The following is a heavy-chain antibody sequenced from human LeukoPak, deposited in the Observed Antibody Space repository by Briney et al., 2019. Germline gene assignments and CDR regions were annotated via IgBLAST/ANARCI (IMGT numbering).Heavy chain of an antibody. D-gene: IGHD6-19*01. CDR2: IKGKTDGGTT. CDR1: GFPFSTYA. V-gene: IGHV3-15*07. J-gene: IGHJ4*02. Sequence: PGGSLRLSCAASGFPFSTYAMNWVRQAPGKGLEWVGRIKGKTDGGTTDYAAPVKGRFTISRDDSKNTLYLQMNSLKTEDTAVYYCTTEPLYSSGWYLWERYYFDYWGQGTLVTVSS. CDR3: TTEPLYSSGWYLWERYYFDY.